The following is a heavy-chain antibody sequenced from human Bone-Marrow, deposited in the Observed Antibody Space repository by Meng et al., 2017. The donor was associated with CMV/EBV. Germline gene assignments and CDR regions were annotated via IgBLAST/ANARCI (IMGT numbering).Heavy chain of an antibody. D-gene: IGHD2-15*01. CDR2: IIPIFGTA. V-gene: IGHV1-69*05. Sequence: SVKVSCKASGGTFSSYAISWVRQAPGQGLEWMGGIIPIFGTANYAQKFQGRVTITTDESTSTAYMELSSLRSEDTAVYYCAGRYCSGGSCRYTPFDYWGQGTLVPVSS. CDR1: GGTFSSYA. CDR3: AGRYCSGGSCRYTPFDY. J-gene: IGHJ4*02.